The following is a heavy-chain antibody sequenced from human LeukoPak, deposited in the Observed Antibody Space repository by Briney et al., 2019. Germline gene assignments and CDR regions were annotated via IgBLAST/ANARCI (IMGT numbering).Heavy chain of an antibody. V-gene: IGHV4-4*07. CDR2: IYTSGST. Sequence: SETLSLTCTVSGYSISSSYYWSWIRQPAGKGLEWIGRIYTSGSTNYNPSLKSRVTMSVDTSKNQFSLKLSSVTAADTAVYYCARDLYSRSHNWFDPWGQGTLVTVSS. J-gene: IGHJ5*02. CDR1: GYSISSSYY. CDR3: ARDLYSRSHNWFDP. D-gene: IGHD6-13*01.